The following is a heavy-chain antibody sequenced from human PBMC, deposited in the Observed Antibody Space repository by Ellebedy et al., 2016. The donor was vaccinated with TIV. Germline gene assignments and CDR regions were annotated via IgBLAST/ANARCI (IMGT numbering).Heavy chain of an antibody. CDR1: GGSISSGGYY. D-gene: IGHD3-22*01. Sequence: SETLSLTXTVSGGSISSGGYYWSWIRQHPGKGLEWIGYIYYSGSTYYNPSLKSRVTISVDTSKNQFSLKLSSVTAADTAVYYCARDSADSSGYYVGYFDYWGQGTLVTVSS. CDR3: ARDSADSSGYYVGYFDY. V-gene: IGHV4-31*03. CDR2: IYYSGST. J-gene: IGHJ4*02.